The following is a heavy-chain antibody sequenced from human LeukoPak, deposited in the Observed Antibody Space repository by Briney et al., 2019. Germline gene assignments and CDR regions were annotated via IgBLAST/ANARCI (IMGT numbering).Heavy chain of an antibody. J-gene: IGHJ6*02. CDR3: ARGSSGWLHYYYYGMGV. CDR2: IYSGGST. V-gene: IGHV3-53*04. Sequence: SGGSLRLSCAASGFTVSSNYMSWVRQAPGKGLEWVSVIYSGGSTYYADSVKGRFTTSRHNSKNTLYLQMNSLRAEDTAVYYCARGSSGWLHYYYYGMGVWGQGTTVTVSS. D-gene: IGHD6-19*01. CDR1: GFTVSSNY.